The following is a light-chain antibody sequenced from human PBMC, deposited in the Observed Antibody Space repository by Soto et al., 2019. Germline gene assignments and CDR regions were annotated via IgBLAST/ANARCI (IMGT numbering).Light chain of an antibody. J-gene: IGKJ1*01. CDR1: QSVSSSY. CDR2: GAS. Sequence: EIVLTQSPGTLSLSPGERATLSCRASQSVSSSYLAWYQQKPGQAPRLLIYGASSTATGIPDRFSGSRPGTDFTLTISRLEPEDFSVYYCQQYGSSPTFGQGTKVEIK. CDR3: QQYGSSPT. V-gene: IGKV3-20*01.